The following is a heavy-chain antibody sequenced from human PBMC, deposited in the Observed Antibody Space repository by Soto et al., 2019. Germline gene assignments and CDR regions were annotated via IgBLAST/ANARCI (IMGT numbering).Heavy chain of an antibody. V-gene: IGHV6-1*01. D-gene: IGHD6-13*01. CDR3: VRAKSYSSSWYLHWYFDL. CDR2: TYYRSKWYN. Sequence: LQTLSLTCAISGDSVSSNSAAWNWIRQSPSRGLEWLGRTYYRSKWYNDYAVSVKSRITINPDTSKNQFSLQLNSVTPEDTAVYYCVRAKSYSSSWYLHWYFDLWGRGTLVTVSS. CDR1: GDSVSSNSAA. J-gene: IGHJ2*01.